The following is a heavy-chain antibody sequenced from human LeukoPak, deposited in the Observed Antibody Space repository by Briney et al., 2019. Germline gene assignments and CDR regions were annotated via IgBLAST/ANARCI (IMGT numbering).Heavy chain of an antibody. CDR3: ARNLIPEQLVLNF. V-gene: IGHV4-59*01. D-gene: IGHD6-13*01. CDR1: GGSISNYY. CDR2: IYYTGST. Sequence: SETLSLTCTVSGGSISNYYWNWIRQPPGKGLEWIGYIYYTGSTNYNPSLKSRVTMSVDTSKNQFSLDLKSVTPEDTAVYYCARNLIPEQLVLNFWGQGTLVTVSS. J-gene: IGHJ4*02.